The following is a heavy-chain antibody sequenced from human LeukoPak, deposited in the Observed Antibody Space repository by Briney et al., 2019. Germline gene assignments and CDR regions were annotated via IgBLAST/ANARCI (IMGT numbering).Heavy chain of an antibody. CDR2: IYSGGST. Sequence: GGSLRLSCAASEFSVGSNYMTWVRQAPGKGLEWVSLIYSGGSTYYADSVKGRFTISRDNSKNTLYLQMNSLRAEDTAVYYCAKAPILSLGITMVRGVMYYFDYWGQGTLVTVSS. D-gene: IGHD3-10*01. CDR3: AKAPILSLGITMVRGVMYYFDY. J-gene: IGHJ4*02. CDR1: EFSVGSNY. V-gene: IGHV3-66*01.